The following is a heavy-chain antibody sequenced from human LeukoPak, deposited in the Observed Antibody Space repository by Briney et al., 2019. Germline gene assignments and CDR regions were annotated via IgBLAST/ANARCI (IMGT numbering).Heavy chain of an antibody. CDR1: GFTFSSYA. Sequence: PGGSLRLSCAASGFTFSSYAMSWVRQAPGKGLEWVANIKEDGTEKYYVDSVKGRFTISRDNAKNSLFLQMNSLRAEDTAVYYCATGRTLGDWGQGTLVTVSS. V-gene: IGHV3-7*01. D-gene: IGHD3-3*02. CDR2: IKEDGTEK. J-gene: IGHJ4*02. CDR3: ATGRTLGD.